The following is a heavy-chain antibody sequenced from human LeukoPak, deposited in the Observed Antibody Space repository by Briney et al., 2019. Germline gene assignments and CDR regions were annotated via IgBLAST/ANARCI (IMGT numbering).Heavy chain of an antibody. V-gene: IGHV1-2*02. Sequence: ASVKVSCKASGYTFTGYYMHWVRQAPGQGLEWMGWINPNSGGTNYAQKVQRRVTMTRDTSISTAYMELSRLRSDDTAVYYCASPLSYYDSSGYDYWGQGTLVTVSS. CDR3: ASPLSYYDSSGYDY. J-gene: IGHJ4*02. CDR2: INPNSGGT. CDR1: GYTFTGYY. D-gene: IGHD3-22*01.